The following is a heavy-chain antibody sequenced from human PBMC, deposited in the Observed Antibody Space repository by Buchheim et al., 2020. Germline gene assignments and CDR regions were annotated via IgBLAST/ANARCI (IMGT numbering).Heavy chain of an antibody. D-gene: IGHD3-3*01. V-gene: IGHV3-21*01. Sequence: EVQLVESGGGLVKPGGSLRLSCAASGFTFSSYSMNWVRQAPGKGLEWVSSISSSSSYIYYADSVKGRFTISRDNAKNSLYLQMNSLRAEDTAVYYCAKVGLEWLFSPSQGPYYFDYWGQGTL. CDR3: AKVGLEWLFSPSQGPYYFDY. J-gene: IGHJ4*02. CDR1: GFTFSSYS. CDR2: ISSSSSYI.